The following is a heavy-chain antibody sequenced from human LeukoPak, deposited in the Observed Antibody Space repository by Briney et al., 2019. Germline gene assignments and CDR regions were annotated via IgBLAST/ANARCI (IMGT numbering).Heavy chain of an antibody. J-gene: IGHJ4*02. V-gene: IGHV1-69*04. Sequence: ASVKVSCKASGGTFSSYAISWVRQAPGQGLEWMGRIIPILGIANYAQKFQGRVTITADKSTSTAYMELSSLRSEDTAVYYCARDIYGGYSGYDYEVDYWGQGTLVTVSS. CDR1: GGTFSSYA. CDR2: IIPILGIA. D-gene: IGHD5-12*01. CDR3: ARDIYGGYSGYDYEVDY.